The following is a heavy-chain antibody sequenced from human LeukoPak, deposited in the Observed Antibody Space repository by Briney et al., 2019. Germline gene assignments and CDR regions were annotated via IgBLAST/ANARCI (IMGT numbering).Heavy chain of an antibody. CDR2: IIPILGIA. V-gene: IGHV1-69*04. Sequence: SVKVSCKASGYTFTSYAISWVRQAPGQGLEWMGRIIPILGIANYAQKFQGRVTITADKSTSTAYMELSSLRSEDTAVYYCAREGPAADFDYWGQGTLVTVSS. D-gene: IGHD2-2*01. CDR1: GYTFTSYA. CDR3: AREGPAADFDY. J-gene: IGHJ4*02.